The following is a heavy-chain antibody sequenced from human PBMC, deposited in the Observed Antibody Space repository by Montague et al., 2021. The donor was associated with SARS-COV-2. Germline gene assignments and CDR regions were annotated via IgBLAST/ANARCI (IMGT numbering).Heavy chain of an antibody. J-gene: IGHJ6*02. CDR2: IFKNGKT. V-gene: IGHV4-59*08. D-gene: IGHD3-22*01. Sequence: SETLSLTSTVSGDSITDDDWSWIRQPPGKGLEWMLNIFKNGKTDYNPFLRSRVITSVDTSKSQFALKVTSVTAAATAVYYCASYYERSLDVWGQGTTVTVSS. CDR3: ASYYERSLDV. CDR1: GDSITDDD.